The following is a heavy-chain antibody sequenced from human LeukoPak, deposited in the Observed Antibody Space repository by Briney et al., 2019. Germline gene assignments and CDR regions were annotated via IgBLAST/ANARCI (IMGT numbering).Heavy chain of an antibody. J-gene: IGHJ5*02. Sequence: GESLKISCQGSGYSFTSYWISWVRQMPGKGLEWMGRIDPSDSYTNYSPSFQGHVTISADKSISTAYLQWSSLKASDTAMYYCARQPDVVVITSNWFDPWGRGTLVTVSS. CDR1: GYSFTSYW. CDR2: IDPSDSYT. CDR3: ARQPDVVVITSNWFDP. D-gene: IGHD3-22*01. V-gene: IGHV5-10-1*01.